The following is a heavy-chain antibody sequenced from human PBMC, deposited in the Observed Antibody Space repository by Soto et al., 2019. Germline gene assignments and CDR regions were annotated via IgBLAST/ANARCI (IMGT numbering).Heavy chain of an antibody. CDR2: IIPILGIA. Sequence: ASVKVSCKASGGTFSSYTISWVRQAPGQGLEWMGRIIPILGIANYAQKFQGRVTITADKSTSTAYMELSSLRSEDTAVYYCASDTTVSYSPYYYYYYMDVWGKGTTVTVS. J-gene: IGHJ6*03. CDR1: GGTFSSYT. D-gene: IGHD2-15*01. V-gene: IGHV1-69*02. CDR3: ASDTTVSYSPYYYYYYMDV.